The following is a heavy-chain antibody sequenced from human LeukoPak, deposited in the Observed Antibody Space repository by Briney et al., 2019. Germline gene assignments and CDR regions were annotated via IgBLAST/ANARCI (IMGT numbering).Heavy chain of an antibody. J-gene: IGHJ4*02. V-gene: IGHV4-34*01. CDR2: INHSGST. CDR3: ARYGGRGGGYYGLKYYFDY. D-gene: IGHD3-22*01. CDR1: GGSFSGYY. Sequence: SETLSLTCAVYGGSFSGYYWSWIRQPPGKGLEWIGEINHSGSTNYNTSLKSRVTISVDTSKNQFSLKLSSVTAADTAVYYCARYGGRGGGYYGLKYYFDYWGQGTLVTVSS.